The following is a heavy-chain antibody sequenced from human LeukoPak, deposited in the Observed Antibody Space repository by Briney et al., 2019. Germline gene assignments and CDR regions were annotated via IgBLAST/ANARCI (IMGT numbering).Heavy chain of an antibody. Sequence: PGGSLRLSCAASGFTFSTYSMNWVRQAPGRGLEWVSYMSSSRTSIYYADSVKGRFTISRDNAKNSLYLQMNSLRAEDTAVYYCTTHPGADDGVGAHFDYWGQGTLVTVSS. CDR2: MSSSRTSI. CDR1: GFTFSTYS. D-gene: IGHD1-26*01. V-gene: IGHV3-48*01. J-gene: IGHJ4*02. CDR3: TTHPGADDGVGAHFDY.